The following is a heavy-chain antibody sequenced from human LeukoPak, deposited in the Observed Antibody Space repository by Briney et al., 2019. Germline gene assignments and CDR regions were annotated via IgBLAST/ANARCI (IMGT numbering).Heavy chain of an antibody. Sequence: GASVKVSCKASGYTFTGYYMHWVRQAPGQGLEWMGWINPNSGGTNYAQKFQGRVTMTRDTSTSTAYMELSRLRSDDTAVYYCARDLAYYYDSSGYPAIDYWGQGTLVTVSS. CDR2: INPNSGGT. D-gene: IGHD3-22*01. V-gene: IGHV1-2*02. CDR3: ARDLAYYYDSSGYPAIDY. J-gene: IGHJ4*02. CDR1: GYTFTGYY.